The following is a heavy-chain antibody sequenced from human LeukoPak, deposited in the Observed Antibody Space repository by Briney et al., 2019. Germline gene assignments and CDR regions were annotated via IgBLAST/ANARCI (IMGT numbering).Heavy chain of an antibody. J-gene: IGHJ4*02. CDR2: ISTGGSTT. Sequence: QPGGSLRLSCAASGFTFSSYWLHWVRQAPRKGLVWVSRISTGGSTTSYADSVKGRFTISRDNAKNTLYLQMNSLRAEDTAVYYCARVPNGGNYIGDYWGQGTLVTVSS. CDR3: ARVPNGGNYIGDY. V-gene: IGHV3-74*01. CDR1: GFTFSSYW. D-gene: IGHD4-23*01.